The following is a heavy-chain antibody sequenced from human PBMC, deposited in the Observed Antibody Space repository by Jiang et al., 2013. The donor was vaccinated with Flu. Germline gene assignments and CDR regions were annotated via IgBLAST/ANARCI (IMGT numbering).Heavy chain of an antibody. Sequence: SGGGLVQPGGSLRLSCAASGFTFSSYTLHWVRQAPGTGLEWVSYFSTSTSTIYYADSVKGRFTISRDNAENSLYLQMNSLRAEDTAVYYCAREGRDGYNPYFDYWGQGTQVIVSS. CDR3: AREGRDGYNPYFDY. CDR1: GFTFSSYT. D-gene: IGHD5-24*01. CDR2: FSTSTSTI. J-gene: IGHJ4*02. V-gene: IGHV3-48*01.